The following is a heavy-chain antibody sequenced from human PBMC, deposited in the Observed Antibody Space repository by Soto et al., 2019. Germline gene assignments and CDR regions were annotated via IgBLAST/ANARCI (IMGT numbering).Heavy chain of an antibody. D-gene: IGHD3-9*01. V-gene: IGHV1-18*01. J-gene: IGHJ4*02. CDR1: GYTFTSYG. Sequence: GASVKVSCKASGYTFTSYGISWVRQAPGQGLEWMGWISAYNGNTNYAQKLQGRVTMTTDTSTSTAYMELRSLRSDDTAVYYCARTTFYDILTGEFDYWGQGTLVAVSS. CDR3: ARTTFYDILTGEFDY. CDR2: ISAYNGNT.